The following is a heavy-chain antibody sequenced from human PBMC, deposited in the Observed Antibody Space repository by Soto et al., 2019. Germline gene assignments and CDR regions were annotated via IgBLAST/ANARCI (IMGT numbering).Heavy chain of an antibody. Sequence: ETQLVESGGDLGQPGGSLRLSCAASGFTFSGAWMSWVRRAPGEGLEWVAAINPDGSAKDYVDSVKGRFTISRDNAKNSLFLQMNSLRAEDTAVYYCARGPFWGQGTLVTASS. V-gene: IGHV3-7*05. CDR2: INPDGSAK. CDR1: GFTFSGAW. J-gene: IGHJ4*02. CDR3: ARGPF.